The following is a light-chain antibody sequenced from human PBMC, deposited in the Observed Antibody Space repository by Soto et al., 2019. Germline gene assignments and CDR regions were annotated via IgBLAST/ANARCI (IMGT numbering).Light chain of an antibody. Sequence: DIVMTQSPLSLPVTPGEPASISCRSSQSLLHTNGNTYLDWYVQKPGQSPQLLIYLGSYRASGVPDRFSGSGSGTDFTLKISRVEAEDIGVYYCMPGLQTPLTFGGGTKVEIK. CDR3: MPGLQTPLT. V-gene: IGKV2-28*01. CDR2: LGS. CDR1: QSLLHTNGNTY. J-gene: IGKJ4*01.